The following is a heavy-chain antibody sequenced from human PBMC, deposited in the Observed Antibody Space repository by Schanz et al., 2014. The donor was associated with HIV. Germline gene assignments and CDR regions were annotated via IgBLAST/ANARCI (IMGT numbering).Heavy chain of an antibody. J-gene: IGHJ2*01. CDR2: VSRSGANT. CDR3: STSGYYPPDL. Sequence: EVKLSESGGGLVQPGGSLRLSCVASGFTFSTYAMSWVRQAPGKGLEWLAGVSRSGANTYYADSVKGRFTISRDNSENTLFLQVNSLRAEDTAVYYCSTSGYYPPDLWGRGTLVTVSS. V-gene: IGHV3-23*01. CDR1: GFTFSTYA. D-gene: IGHD3-3*01.